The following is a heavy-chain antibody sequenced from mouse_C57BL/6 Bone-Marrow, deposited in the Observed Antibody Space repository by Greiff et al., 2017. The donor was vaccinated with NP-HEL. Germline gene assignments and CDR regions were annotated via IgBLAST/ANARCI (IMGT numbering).Heavy chain of an antibody. CDR3: AKIYCDRSCWYFDV. J-gene: IGHJ1*03. D-gene: IGHD1-1*01. Sequence: QVQLQQSGPGLVQPSQSLSITCTVSGFSLTSYGVHWVRQPPGKGLEWLGVIWSGGGTDYYAAFISRLSISKDNSKSQVFFKMNSRQADDTAIYYCAKIYCDRSCWYFDVWGTGTTVTVSS. CDR2: IWSGGGT. CDR1: GFSLTSYG. V-gene: IGHV2-4*01.